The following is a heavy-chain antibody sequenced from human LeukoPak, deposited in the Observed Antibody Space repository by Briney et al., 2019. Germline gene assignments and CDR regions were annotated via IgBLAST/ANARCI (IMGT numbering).Heavy chain of an antibody. CDR3: AKRRDYFDS. J-gene: IGHJ4*02. CDR1: GFTFSSYA. Sequence: PGGSLRLSCAASGFTFSSYAMSWVRQAPGKGLEWVSGISGGADGTYYADSVRGRFTISRDNSKNTLYLQMNSLRAEDTAVYYCAKRRDYFDSWGQGTLITVSS. V-gene: IGHV3-23*01. CDR2: ISGGADGT.